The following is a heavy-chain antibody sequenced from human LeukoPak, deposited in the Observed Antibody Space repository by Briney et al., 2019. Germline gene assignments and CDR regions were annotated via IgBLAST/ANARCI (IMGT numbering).Heavy chain of an antibody. CDR3: ARGDYGDYSYYYYYYMDV. Sequence: PSETLSLTCTVSGGSISSGSYYWSWIRQPAGKGLEWIGRIYTSGSTNYNPSLKSRVTISFDTSKTQFTLKLSSVTAADTAVYYCARGDYGDYSYYYYYYMDVWGKGTTVTVSS. CDR2: IYTSGST. V-gene: IGHV4-61*02. D-gene: IGHD4-17*01. J-gene: IGHJ6*03. CDR1: GGSISSGSYY.